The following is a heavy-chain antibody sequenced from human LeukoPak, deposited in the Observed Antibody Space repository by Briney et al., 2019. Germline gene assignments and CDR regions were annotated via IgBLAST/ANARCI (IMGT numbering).Heavy chain of an antibody. CDR1: GFTFSSYW. J-gene: IGHJ5*02. CDR3: SRDLVRINHS. CDR2: INSDGSTT. D-gene: IGHD2-15*01. Sequence: PGGSLRLSCAASGFTFSSYWMHWVRQPPGKGPVRVSRINSDGSTTNYADSVKGRFTISRDNAKNTLYLQMNSLRSEDTAVYYCSRDLVRINHSWGQGTLVTVSS. V-gene: IGHV3-74*01.